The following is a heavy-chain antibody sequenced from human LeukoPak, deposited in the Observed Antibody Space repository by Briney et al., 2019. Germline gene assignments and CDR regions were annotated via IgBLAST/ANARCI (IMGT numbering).Heavy chain of an antibody. Sequence: ASVKVSCKASGYTFTSYGISWVRQAPGQGLEWMGWISAYNGNTNYAQKLQGRVTMTTDTSTSTAYMELRSLRSDDTAVYYCARDRGMAVAVPNWFDPWGQGTLVTVSS. CDR1: GYTFTSYG. CDR3: ARDRGMAVAVPNWFDP. CDR2: ISAYNGNT. J-gene: IGHJ5*02. D-gene: IGHD6-19*01. V-gene: IGHV1-18*01.